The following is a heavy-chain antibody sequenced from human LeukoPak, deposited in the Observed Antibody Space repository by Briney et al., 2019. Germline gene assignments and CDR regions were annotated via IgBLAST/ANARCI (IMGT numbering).Heavy chain of an antibody. CDR2: IYTSGST. J-gene: IGHJ5*02. CDR1: GGSISSGSYY. Sequence: SETLSLTCTVSGGSISSGSYYWSWIRQPAGKGLEWIGHIYTSGSTNYNPSLKSRVTISVDTSKNQFSLKLSSVTAADTAVYYCARVPNYYGSGSQTSGWFDPWGQGTLVTVSS. D-gene: IGHD3-10*01. CDR3: ARVPNYYGSGSQTSGWFDP. V-gene: IGHV4-61*09.